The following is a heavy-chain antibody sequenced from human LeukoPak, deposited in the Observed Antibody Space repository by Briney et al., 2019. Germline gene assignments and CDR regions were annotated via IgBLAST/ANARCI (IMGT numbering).Heavy chain of an antibody. Sequence: SETLSLTCAVSGGSFSGYYWSWLRQPPGKGLEWIGEINHSGSTYYNPSLKSRVTISLDTSKNQFSLNVSSVTAADTSVYYCARRRRIYGDYFVRAFDIWGQGTMVTVSS. CDR3: ARRRRIYGDYFVRAFDI. V-gene: IGHV4-34*01. CDR2: INHSGST. D-gene: IGHD4-17*01. J-gene: IGHJ3*02. CDR1: GGSFSGYY.